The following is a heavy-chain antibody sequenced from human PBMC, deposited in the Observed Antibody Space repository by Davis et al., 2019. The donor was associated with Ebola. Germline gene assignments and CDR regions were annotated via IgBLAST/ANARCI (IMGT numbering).Heavy chain of an antibody. CDR3: ARGGVAYSDLDY. CDR1: GYIFTSYA. J-gene: IGHJ4*02. Sequence: AASVKVSCKASGYIFTSYAMHWVRQTPGQGLEWMGWINAGTGNTKYSQKFQDRVIFTWDTSASTAYMELSSLRSEDTAVYFCARGGVAYSDLDYWGQGTLVAVSS. CDR2: INAGTGNT. D-gene: IGHD2-21*01. V-gene: IGHV1-3*01.